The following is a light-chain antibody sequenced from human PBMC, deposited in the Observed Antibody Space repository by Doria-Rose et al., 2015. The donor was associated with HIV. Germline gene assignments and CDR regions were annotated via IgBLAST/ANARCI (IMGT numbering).Light chain of an antibody. CDR2: DAS. V-gene: IGKV3-20*01. CDR3: QQYGTAWT. CDR1: QRVKSSY. J-gene: IGKJ1*01. Sequence: TQSPGTLSLSPGERATLSCGASQRVKSSYLSWYQHKPGQAPRLLIYDASRATGIPDRFSGSGSGTDFTLTISRLEPEDVAVYYCQQYGTAWTFGQGTKVEI.